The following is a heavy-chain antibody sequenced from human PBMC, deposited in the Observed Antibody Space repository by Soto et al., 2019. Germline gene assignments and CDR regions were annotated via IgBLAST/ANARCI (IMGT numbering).Heavy chain of an antibody. CDR3: ATRFGLGIPARYWCFDL. D-gene: IGHD3-10*01. V-gene: IGHV4-59*01. CDR1: GGSISSYY. J-gene: IGHJ2*01. CDR2: IYYSGST. Sequence: SETLSLTCTVSGGSISSYYWSWIRQPPGKGLEWIGYIYYSGSTKYNPSLKRRVTISVDKSKNQFSLKLSSVTGADTSVYYCATRFGLGIPARYWCFDLWGRGTLVTVSS.